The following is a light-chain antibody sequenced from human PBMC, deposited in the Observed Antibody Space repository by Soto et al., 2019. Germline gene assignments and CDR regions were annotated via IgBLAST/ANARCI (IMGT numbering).Light chain of an antibody. V-gene: IGKV3-15*01. CDR2: GAS. CDR1: QSVSSN. J-gene: IGKJ1*01. Sequence: EIVMTQSPATLSVSPGERATLSCRASQSVSSNLAWYQQKPGQAPSLLIYGASARATGIPARFSGSGSGTEFTLTISSLQSEDFAVYYWQQYNNWPWTFGQGTKVEIK. CDR3: QQYNNWPWT.